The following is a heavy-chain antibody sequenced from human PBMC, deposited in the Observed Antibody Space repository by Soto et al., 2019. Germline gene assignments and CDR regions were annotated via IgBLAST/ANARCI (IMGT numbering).Heavy chain of an antibody. CDR3: ARISALPVDFDF. CDR1: GVSISRHY. Sequence: SETLSLTCNVSGVSISRHYWSWVRQPPGKGLEWIGFNFNSGSTKYNPSLQSRVTISVDTSKNQFSLKLNSVTAADTAVYYCARISALPVDFDFWGQGTLVTVSS. CDR2: NFNSGST. J-gene: IGHJ4*02. D-gene: IGHD1-26*01. V-gene: IGHV4-4*08.